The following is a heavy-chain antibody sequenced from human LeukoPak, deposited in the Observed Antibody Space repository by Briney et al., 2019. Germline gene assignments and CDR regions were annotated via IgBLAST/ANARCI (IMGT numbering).Heavy chain of an antibody. CDR3: ASYCSSTSCYSAFDI. V-gene: IGHV4-59*08. CDR2: IYYSGST. J-gene: IGHJ3*02. D-gene: IGHD2-2*02. CDR1: GGSISSYY. Sequence: SETLSLTCTVSGGSISSYYWSWIRQPPGKGLEWIGYIYYSGSTNYNPSLKSRVTISVDTSKNQFSLKLSSVTAADTAVYYCASYCSSTSCYSAFDIWGQGTMVTVSS.